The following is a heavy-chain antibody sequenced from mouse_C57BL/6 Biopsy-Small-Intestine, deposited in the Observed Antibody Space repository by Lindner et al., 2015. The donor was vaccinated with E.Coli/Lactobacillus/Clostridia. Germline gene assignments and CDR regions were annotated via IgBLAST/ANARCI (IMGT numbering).Heavy chain of an antibody. V-gene: IGHV1-9*01. CDR3: ARSKVFYYFDY. Sequence: VQLQESGAELMKPGASLRLSCRATGYTFTDYWIEWVKQRPGHGLEWIGEILPGSGSTNYNEKFKDKATLTADKSSSTAYMQLSSLTSEDSAVYFCARSKVFYYFDYWGQGTTLTVSS. CDR1: GYTFTDYW. J-gene: IGHJ2*01. CDR2: ILPGSGST.